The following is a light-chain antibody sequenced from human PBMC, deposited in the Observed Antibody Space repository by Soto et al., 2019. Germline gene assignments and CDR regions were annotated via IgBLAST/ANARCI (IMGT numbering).Light chain of an antibody. V-gene: IGKV1-13*02. CDR1: QGIISD. Sequence: AIQMTQSPSSLSASVGDRATITCRASQGIISDLGWYQQKPGKAPKLLIYDASSWESGVPSRFSGSGSGTEFTLTISSLQPDDFATYYCQQYNSYSRTFGGGTKVDIK. CDR2: DAS. J-gene: IGKJ4*01. CDR3: QQYNSYSRT.